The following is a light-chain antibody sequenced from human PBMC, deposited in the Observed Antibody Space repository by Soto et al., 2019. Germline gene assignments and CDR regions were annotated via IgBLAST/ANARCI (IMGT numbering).Light chain of an antibody. V-gene: IGLV2-14*01. J-gene: IGLJ1*01. CDR1: SSDVGGYNY. CDR2: EVS. CDR3: NSYTSTSTPYV. Sequence: SVLTQPASVSGSPGQSITISCTGTSSDVGGYNYVSWYQQLPGKAPKLMIYEVSNRPSGVPIRFSGSKSGNTASLTISGLRAEDEADYYCNSYTSTSTPYVFGTGTKVTVL.